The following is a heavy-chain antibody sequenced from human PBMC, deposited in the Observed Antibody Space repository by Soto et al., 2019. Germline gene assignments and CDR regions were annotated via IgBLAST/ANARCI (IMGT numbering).Heavy chain of an antibody. D-gene: IGHD3-22*01. CDR2: IISNDDK. V-gene: IGHV2-26*01. Sequence: SGPTLVNPTEPLTLTCSVSGFSLTDTRMGVSWIRQAPGKALEWLAHIISNDDKSYSTSLKSRLTISKDTSKSQVVLRMTNMDPVDTGRYYCARALFYSDSDGYYFEFDYWGQGTLGTVPQ. CDR1: GFSLTDTRMG. CDR3: ARALFYSDSDGYYFEFDY. J-gene: IGHJ4*02.